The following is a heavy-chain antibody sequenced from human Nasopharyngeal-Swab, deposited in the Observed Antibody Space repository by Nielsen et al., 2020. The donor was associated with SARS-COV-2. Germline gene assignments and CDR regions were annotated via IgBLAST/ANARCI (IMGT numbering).Heavy chain of an antibody. CDR3: AKDLEQQLAYYFDY. CDR1: GFTFSSYG. CDR2: ISYDGSNK. Sequence: GGSLRLSWAASGFTFSSYGMHWVRQAPGKGLEWVAVISYDGSNKYYADSVKGRFTISRDNSKNTLYLQMNSLRAEDTAVYYCAKDLEQQLAYYFDYWGQGTLVTVSS. D-gene: IGHD6-13*01. J-gene: IGHJ4*02. V-gene: IGHV3-30*18.